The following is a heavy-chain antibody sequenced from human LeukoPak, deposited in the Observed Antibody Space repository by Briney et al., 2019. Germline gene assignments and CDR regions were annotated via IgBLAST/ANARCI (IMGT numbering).Heavy chain of an antibody. V-gene: IGHV3-21*01. CDR1: GFTFSSYS. Sequence: PGGSLRLSCAASGFTFSSYSMNWVRQAPGKGLEWVSSISSSSSYIYYADSVKGRFTISRGNAKNSLYLQMNSLRAEDTAVYYCARDKLYGGKGLDYWGQGTLVTVSS. CDR3: ARDKLYGGKGLDY. D-gene: IGHD4-23*01. CDR2: ISSSSSYI. J-gene: IGHJ4*02.